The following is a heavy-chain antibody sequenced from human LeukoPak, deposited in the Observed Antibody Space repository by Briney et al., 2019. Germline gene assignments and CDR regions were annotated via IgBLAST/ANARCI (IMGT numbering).Heavy chain of an antibody. CDR1: GFTFSTYS. V-gene: IGHV3-48*01. CDR3: ASPEEDSSGYYSFFGRPRTRQSFGY. D-gene: IGHD3-22*01. Sequence: GGSLRLSCAASGFTFSTYSMNWVRQAPGKGLEWVSYISDSSRKIYYADSVKGRFTISRDNAKNSLYLQMNSLRAEDTAVYYCASPEEDSSGYYSFFGRPRTRQSFGYWGQGTLVTVSS. CDR2: ISDSSRKI. J-gene: IGHJ4*02.